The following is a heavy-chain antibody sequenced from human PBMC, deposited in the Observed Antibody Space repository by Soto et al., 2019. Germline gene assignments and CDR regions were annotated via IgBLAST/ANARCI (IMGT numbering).Heavy chain of an antibody. D-gene: IGHD3-16*01. Sequence: PGESLKISCKGSGYTFNNDWISWVRQMPGKGLEWMGRIDPSDSYTNYSPSFQGHVTISADKSVNTAYLQWNSLKASDTAMYYWARGGGDYWGQGTLVTVSS. CDR2: IDPSDSYT. J-gene: IGHJ4*02. V-gene: IGHV5-10-1*01. CDR1: GYTFNNDW. CDR3: ARGGGDY.